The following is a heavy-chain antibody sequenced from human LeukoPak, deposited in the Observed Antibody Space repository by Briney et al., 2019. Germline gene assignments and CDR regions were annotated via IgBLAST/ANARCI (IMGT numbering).Heavy chain of an antibody. CDR1: GFTFSSYS. V-gene: IGHV3-21*01. CDR3: ARTPLRYFDWLSNYFDY. Sequence: GGSLRLSCAASGFTFSSYSMNWVRQAPGEGLEWVSSISSSSSYIYYADSVKGRFTISRDNAKNSLYLQMNSLRAEDTAVYYCARTPLRYFDWLSNYFDYWGQGTLVTVSS. CDR2: ISSSSSYI. D-gene: IGHD3-9*01. J-gene: IGHJ4*02.